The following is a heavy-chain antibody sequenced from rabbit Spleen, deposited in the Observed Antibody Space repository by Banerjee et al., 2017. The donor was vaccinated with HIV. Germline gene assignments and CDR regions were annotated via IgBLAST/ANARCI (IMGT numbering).Heavy chain of an antibody. CDR2: INAITGKA. V-gene: IGHV1S40*01. J-gene: IGHJ3*01. CDR1: GIDFSSYYY. Sequence: QSLEESGGDLVKPGTSLTLTCKASGIDFSSYYYMCWVRQAPGKGLEWIACINAITGKAVYANWAKGRFTFSKTSSTTVTLQMTSLTAADTATYFCARDGTGGSYFALWGQGTLVTVS. D-gene: IGHD8-1*01. CDR3: ARDGTGGSYFAL.